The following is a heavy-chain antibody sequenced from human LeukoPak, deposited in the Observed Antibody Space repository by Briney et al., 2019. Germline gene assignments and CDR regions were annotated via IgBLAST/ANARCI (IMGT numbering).Heavy chain of an antibody. CDR2: ISAYNGNT. D-gene: IGHD1-26*01. CDR1: GYTFTNYG. J-gene: IGHJ4*02. Sequence: GASVKVSCKASGYTFTNYGISWVRRAPGQGLEWMGWISAYNGNTNYAQKLQGRVTMTTDTSTSTAYMELRSLKSDDTAVYYCARDPVYSGSYSFRYFDYWGQGTLVIVSS. V-gene: IGHV1-18*01. CDR3: ARDPVYSGSYSFRYFDY.